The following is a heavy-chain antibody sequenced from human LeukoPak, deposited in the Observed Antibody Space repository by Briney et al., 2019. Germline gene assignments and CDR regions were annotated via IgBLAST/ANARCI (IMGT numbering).Heavy chain of an antibody. V-gene: IGHV1-2*02. D-gene: IGHD3-9*01. Sequence: ASVKVSCKAPGYTFTGHYMHWVRQAPGQGLEWMGWINPNRGGTKYAQKFQGRVTMTRDTSISTAYMELSRLRSDDTAVYYCARARVYILTGYLYGMDVWGQGTTVTVSS. CDR1: GYTFTGHY. J-gene: IGHJ6*02. CDR2: INPNRGGT. CDR3: ARARVYILTGYLYGMDV.